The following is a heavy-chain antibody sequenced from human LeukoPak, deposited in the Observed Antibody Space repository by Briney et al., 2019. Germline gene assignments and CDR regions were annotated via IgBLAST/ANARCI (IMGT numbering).Heavy chain of an antibody. CDR2: IYPGDSDT. Sequence: GESLKISCKGSGYSFTSYWIGWVRQRPGKALEGRGIIYPGDSDTRYSPSFQGQVTISADKSISTAYLQWSSLKASDTAMYYCARHRLELPPGYMDVWGKGTTVTVSS. J-gene: IGHJ6*03. CDR1: GYSFTSYW. V-gene: IGHV5-51*01. CDR3: ARHRLELPPGYMDV. D-gene: IGHD1-7*01.